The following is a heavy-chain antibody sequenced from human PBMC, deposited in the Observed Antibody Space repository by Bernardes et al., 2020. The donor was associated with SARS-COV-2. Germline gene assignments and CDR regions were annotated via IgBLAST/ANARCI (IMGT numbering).Heavy chain of an antibody. CDR1: DASITSYS. Sequence: SETLSLICSVADASITSYSWNWIRQTPGKGLEWIGGIVYNGGSNSNPSLESRLTVSLDESRNHFSLTLTSVTAADTAIYYCATRRHDSEFFDFWGPGMQVTVSS. CDR2: IVYNGGS. V-gene: IGHV4-59*01. J-gene: IGHJ4*02. CDR3: ATRRHDSEFFDF. D-gene: IGHD2-21*02.